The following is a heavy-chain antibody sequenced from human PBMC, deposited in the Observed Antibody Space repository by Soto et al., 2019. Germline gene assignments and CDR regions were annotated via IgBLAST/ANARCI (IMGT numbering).Heavy chain of an antibody. CDR1: GGSINNHY. CDR3: ASSKAYGALRAFDN. CDR2: IYYTGST. Sequence: SETLSLTCTVSGGSINNHYWSWIRQPPGKGLEWIGYIYYTGSTNYNPSLESRVTMSLDTSQNRFSMELTSVTAADTAVYYCASSKAYGALRAFDNWAPGTLVTVSS. V-gene: IGHV4-59*11. J-gene: IGHJ4*02. D-gene: IGHD4-17*01.